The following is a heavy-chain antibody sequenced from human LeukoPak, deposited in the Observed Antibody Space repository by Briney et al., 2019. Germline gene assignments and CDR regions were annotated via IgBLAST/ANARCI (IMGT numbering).Heavy chain of an antibody. CDR2: ISYDGSNK. J-gene: IGHJ4*02. Sequence: GRSLRLSCAASGFTFSSYGMHWVRQAPGKGLERVAVISYDGSNKYYADSVKGRFTISRDNSKNTLYLQMNSLRAEDTAVYYSARGVAGSYYFDYWGQGTLVTVSS. CDR3: ARGVAGSYYFDY. V-gene: IGHV3-30*03. CDR1: GFTFSSYG. D-gene: IGHD6-19*01.